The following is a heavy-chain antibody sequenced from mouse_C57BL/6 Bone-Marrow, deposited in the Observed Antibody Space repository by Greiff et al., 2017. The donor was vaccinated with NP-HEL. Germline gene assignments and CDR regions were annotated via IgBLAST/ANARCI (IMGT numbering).Heavy chain of an antibody. Sequence: QVQLQQSGPGLVQPSQSLSITCTVSGFSLTSYGVHWVRQSPGKGLEWLGVIWRGGSTDYNAAFMSRLSITKDNSKSQVFFKMNSLQADDTAIYYCAKNSFITTVVDAMDYWGQGTSVTVSS. CDR3: AKNSFITTVVDAMDY. D-gene: IGHD1-1*01. V-gene: IGHV2-5*01. CDR1: GFSLTSYG. J-gene: IGHJ4*01. CDR2: IWRGGST.